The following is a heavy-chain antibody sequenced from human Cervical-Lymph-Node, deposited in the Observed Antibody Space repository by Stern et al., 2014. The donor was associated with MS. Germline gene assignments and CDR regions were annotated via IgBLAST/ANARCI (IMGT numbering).Heavy chain of an antibody. D-gene: IGHD3-16*02. V-gene: IGHV1-2*06. CDR2: IDPRRGAT. J-gene: IGHJ4*02. CDR3: ARIYCSGDECYHSFDT. Sequence: QVQLVESGAEVKKPGASVNVSCKASVYRFSTFYLHWLRQAPGQGLQLIGRIDPRRGATNSSQTFQGRLTMPRDRSITTAYLELSGLRSDDTAVYYCARIYCSGDECYHSFDTWGQGTLVTVSS. CDR1: VYRFSTFY.